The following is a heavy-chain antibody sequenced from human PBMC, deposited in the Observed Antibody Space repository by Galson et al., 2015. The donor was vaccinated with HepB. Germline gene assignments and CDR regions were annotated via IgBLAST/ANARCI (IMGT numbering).Heavy chain of an antibody. V-gene: IGHV1-2*06. J-gene: IGHJ6*02. Sequence: SVKVSCKASGYTFTGYYMHRVRQAPGQGLEWMGRINPNSGGTNYAQKFQGRVTMTRDTSISTAYMELSRLRSDDTAVYYCARARWELVSGMDVWGQGTTVTVSS. CDR2: INPNSGGT. CDR1: GYTFTGYY. D-gene: IGHD1-26*01. CDR3: ARARWELVSGMDV.